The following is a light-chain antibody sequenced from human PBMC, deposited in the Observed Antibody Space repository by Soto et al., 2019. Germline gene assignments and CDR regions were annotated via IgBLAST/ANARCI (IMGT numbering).Light chain of an antibody. CDR3: QQYGSSPRT. CDR1: QSVSSNY. CDR2: GAS. Sequence: EIVLTQSPGTLSLSPGERATLSCRASQSVSSNYLAWYQQKPGQAPKLLIYGASSGATGIPDRFSGSGSGTDFTLTISRLAPEDFAVYYCQQYGSSPRTFGQGTKVEIK. J-gene: IGKJ1*01. V-gene: IGKV3-20*01.